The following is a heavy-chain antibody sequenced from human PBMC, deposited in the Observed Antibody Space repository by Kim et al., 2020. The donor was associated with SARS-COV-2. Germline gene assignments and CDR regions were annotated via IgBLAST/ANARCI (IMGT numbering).Heavy chain of an antibody. CDR2: ISNRGGSI. V-gene: IGHV3-23*01. D-gene: IGHD5-18*01. Sequence: GGSLRLSCAASGFTFINYAMDWVRQAPGKGLEWVSTISNRGGSIHYADSVKGRFTISRDNSKNTLYLQMNSLRAEDTAIYYCAKPGGYSYGNDYYYYGMDVWGQGTTVTVSS. CDR3: AKPGGYSYGNDYYYYGMDV. CDR1: GFTFINYA. J-gene: IGHJ6*02.